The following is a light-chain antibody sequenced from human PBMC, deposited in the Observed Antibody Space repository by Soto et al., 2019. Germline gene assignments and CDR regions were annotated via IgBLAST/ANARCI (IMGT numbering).Light chain of an antibody. CDR1: ISDVGGYTY. CDR2: EVS. J-gene: IGLJ1*01. CDR3: RSYTSSTIRV. V-gene: IGLV2-14*01. Sequence: QCSLTQPASVSGSPGQSITISCTGTISDVGGYTYVSWYQQYPGKAPKLMIFEVSNRPSGVSHRFSGSKSGNTASLTISGLQAEDEADYYCRSYTSSTIRVFGTGTKVTVL.